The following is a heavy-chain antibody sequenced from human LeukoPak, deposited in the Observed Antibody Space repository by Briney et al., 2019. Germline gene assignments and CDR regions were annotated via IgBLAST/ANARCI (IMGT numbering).Heavy chain of an antibody. J-gene: IGHJ4*02. V-gene: IGHV4-39*01. CDR2: IYYSGST. CDR3: ARGDSSGYPGGYYFDY. Sequence: PSETLSLTCTVSGGSISSYYWGWIRQPPGKGLEWIGSIYYSGSTYYNPSLKSRVTISVDTSKNQFSLKLSSVTAADTAVYYCARGDSSGYPGGYYFDYWGQGTLVTVSS. CDR1: GGSISSYY. D-gene: IGHD3-22*01.